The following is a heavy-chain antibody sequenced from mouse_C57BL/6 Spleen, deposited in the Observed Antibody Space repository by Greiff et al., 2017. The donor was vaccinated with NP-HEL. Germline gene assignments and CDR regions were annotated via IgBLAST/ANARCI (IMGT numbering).Heavy chain of an antibody. D-gene: IGHD1-2*01. CDR1: GFSLTSYG. CDR3: ARHHYDGGYFDV. Sequence: QVTLKESGPGLVAPSQSLSITCTVSGFSLTSYGVHWVRQPPGKGLEWLVVIWSDGSTTYNSALKSRLSISKDNSKSQVFLKMNSLQTDDTAMYYCARHHYDGGYFDVWGTGTTVTVSS. V-gene: IGHV2-6-1*01. CDR2: IWSDGST. J-gene: IGHJ1*03.